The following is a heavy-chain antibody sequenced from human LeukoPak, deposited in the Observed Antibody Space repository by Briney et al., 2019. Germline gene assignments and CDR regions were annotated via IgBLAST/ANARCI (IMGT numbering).Heavy chain of an antibody. D-gene: IGHD3-22*01. V-gene: IGHV3-30*04. CDR3: AKGGYYYDSSGGRWFDP. Sequence: GGSLRLSCAASGFTFSSYAMHWVRQAPGKGLEWVAVISYDGSNKYYADSVKGRFTISRDNSKNTLYLQMNSLRAEDTAVYYCAKGGYYYDSSGGRWFDPWGQGTLVTVSS. CDR2: ISYDGSNK. J-gene: IGHJ5*02. CDR1: GFTFSSYA.